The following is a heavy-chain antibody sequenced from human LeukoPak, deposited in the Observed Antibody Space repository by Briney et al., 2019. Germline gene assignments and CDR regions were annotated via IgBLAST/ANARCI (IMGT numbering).Heavy chain of an antibody. J-gene: IGHJ4*02. CDR2: IYYSESA. CDR3: ARLSGGTKIFDY. V-gene: IGHV4-59*02. CDR1: GDSVSNYY. Sequence: SSETQSLTCTVSGDSVSNYYWSWIRQPPGKRLEWIGCIYYSESATYNPSLKSRVTISLDTSKNQFFLKLSSVTAADTAVYYCARLSGGTKIFDYWGQGTLDSVSS. D-gene: IGHD1-1*01.